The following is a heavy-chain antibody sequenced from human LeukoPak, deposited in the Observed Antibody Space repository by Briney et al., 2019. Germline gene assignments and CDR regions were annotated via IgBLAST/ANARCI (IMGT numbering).Heavy chain of an antibody. CDR2: ISGSGGST. CDR1: GFTFSSYA. J-gene: IGHJ4*02. V-gene: IGHV3-23*01. Sequence: GGSLRLSCAASGFTFSSYAMRWVRQAPGEGLEWVSAISGSGGSTYYADSVKGRFTISRDTSKNTVYLQMNSLRAEDTAVYYCARDPSPYYSDYGHWGQGTLVTVSS. D-gene: IGHD4-11*01. CDR3: ARDPSPYYSDYGH.